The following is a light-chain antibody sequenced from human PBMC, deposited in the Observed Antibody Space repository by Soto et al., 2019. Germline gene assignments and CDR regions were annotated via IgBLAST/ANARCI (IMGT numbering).Light chain of an antibody. CDR2: DNN. CDR3: GTRDSSRIGYV. V-gene: IGLV1-51*01. CDR1: SSNIGNNY. Sequence: QSVLTQPASVSGSPGQSITISCSGSSSNIGNNYVSWYQQVPGTAPKLLIYDNNKRPSGIPDRFSGPKSGTSATLGITGLQTGDEADYYCGTRDSSRIGYVFGTGTKVTVL. J-gene: IGLJ1*01.